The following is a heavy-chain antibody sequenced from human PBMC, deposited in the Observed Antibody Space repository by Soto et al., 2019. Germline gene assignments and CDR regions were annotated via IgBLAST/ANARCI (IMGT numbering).Heavy chain of an antibody. D-gene: IGHD3-10*01. CDR3: ARGRVPAV. CDR1: GESLNNYY. V-gene: IGHV4-59*01. Sequence: TSETLSLTCTVSGESLNNYYWSWIRQPPGKGLEWIGFVHYSGSTGYNPSLKSRDTISVDTSKNQLSLKVTSVTTADTAIYFCARGRVPAVWGQGTLVTVS. J-gene: IGHJ4*02. CDR2: VHYSGST.